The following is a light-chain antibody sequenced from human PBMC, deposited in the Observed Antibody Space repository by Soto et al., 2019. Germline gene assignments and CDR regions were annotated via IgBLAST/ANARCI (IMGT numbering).Light chain of an antibody. CDR1: QSVSSF. Sequence: DIVLTQSPATLSLSPGERATLSCRASQSVSSFLAWYQQKPGQAPRLLIYDATNRATGIPARFSGSGSGTDFTLNISGLGSEDFAVYYCQQSRNWPLTFGGGTKVEIK. CDR2: DAT. J-gene: IGKJ4*01. CDR3: QQSRNWPLT. V-gene: IGKV3-11*01.